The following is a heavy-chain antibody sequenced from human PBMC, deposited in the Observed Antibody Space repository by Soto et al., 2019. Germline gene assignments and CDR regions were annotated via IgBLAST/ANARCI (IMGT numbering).Heavy chain of an antibody. CDR3: ALYFFFQAEDGIRDVRSVSAYLLNRSSDL. D-gene: IGHD3-10*02. Sequence: PGKALEWVSAISSSGTYILYADSVKGRFTISRDNAKNSLYLQMNGLRVEDTAVYDCALYFFFQAEDGIRDVRSVSAYLLNRSSDL. CDR2: ISSSGTYI. V-gene: IGHV3-21*04. J-gene: IGHJ2*01.